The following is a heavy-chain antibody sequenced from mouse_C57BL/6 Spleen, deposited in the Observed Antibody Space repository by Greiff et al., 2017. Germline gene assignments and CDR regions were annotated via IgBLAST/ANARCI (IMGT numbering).Heavy chain of an antibody. CDR1: GYTFTSYW. D-gene: IGHD4-1*01. V-gene: IGHV1-55*01. CDR2: IYPGSGST. CDR3: ARLGYWDDY. J-gene: IGHJ2*01. Sequence: QVQLQQPGAELVKPGASVKMSCKASGYTFTSYWITWVKQRPGQGLEWIGDIYPGSGSTNYNEKFKSKATLTVDTSSSTASMQLSSLASEYSAVYYCARLGYWDDYWGQGTTLTVSS.